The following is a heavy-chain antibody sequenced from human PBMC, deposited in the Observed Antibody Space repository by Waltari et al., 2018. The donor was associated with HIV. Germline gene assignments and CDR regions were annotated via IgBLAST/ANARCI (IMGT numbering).Heavy chain of an antibody. CDR2: ISYDGSNK. CDR3: ARSRRSGYYYYYGMDV. V-gene: IGHV3-30-3*01. CDR1: GFTFSSYA. D-gene: IGHD2-15*01. Sequence: GGVVQPGRSLRLSCAASGFTFSSYAMHWVRQAPGKGLEWVAVISYDGSNKYYADSVKGRFTISRDNSKNTLYLQMNSLRAEDTAVYYCARSRRSGYYYYYGMDVWGQGTTVTVSS. J-gene: IGHJ6*02.